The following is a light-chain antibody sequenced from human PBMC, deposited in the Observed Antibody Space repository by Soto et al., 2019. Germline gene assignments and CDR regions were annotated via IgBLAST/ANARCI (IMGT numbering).Light chain of an antibody. J-gene: IGLJ3*02. CDR2: DDR. CDR1: DIGNKH. V-gene: IGLV3-21*02. Sequence: SYELTQPPSVSVAPGQTARITCGGDDIGNKHVHWYQKKPGQAPVLVIEDDRDRPSGIPERFSGSNSGNAATLTIRGVEEGDEGDYYCQVWDSASDHGVFGGWTKLTVL. CDR3: QVWDSASDHGV.